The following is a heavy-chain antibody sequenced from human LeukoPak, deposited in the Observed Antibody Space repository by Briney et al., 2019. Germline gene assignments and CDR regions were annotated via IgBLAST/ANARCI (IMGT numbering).Heavy chain of an antibody. J-gene: IGHJ6*03. CDR1: GFTFSSYS. CDR2: ISSSSSTI. V-gene: IGHV3-48*02. Sequence: GGSLRLSCAASGFTFSSYSMSWVRQAPGKGLEWVSKISSSSSTIYYADSVKGRFTISRDNAKNSLYLQMNSLRDEDTAVYYCARENNYDFWSGLSTYYYYYYMDAWGKGTTVTVSS. CDR3: ARENNYDFWSGLSTYYYYYYMDA. D-gene: IGHD3-3*01.